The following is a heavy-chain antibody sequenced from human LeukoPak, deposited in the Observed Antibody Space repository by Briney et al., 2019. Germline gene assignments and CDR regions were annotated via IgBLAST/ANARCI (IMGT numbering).Heavy chain of an antibody. V-gene: IGHV4-59*01. CDR3: ARAVGGDGSGSL. CDR1: SGSFRTYY. J-gene: IGHJ4*02. D-gene: IGHD3-10*01. Sequence: SETLSLTCTVSSGSFRTYYWSWIRQPPGKGLEWIGYIYYRVTSDYNPSLKSRVTMSVDMSTSQISLKLSSVTAADTAVYYCARAVGGDGSGSLWGAGTLVTVSS. CDR2: IYYRVTS.